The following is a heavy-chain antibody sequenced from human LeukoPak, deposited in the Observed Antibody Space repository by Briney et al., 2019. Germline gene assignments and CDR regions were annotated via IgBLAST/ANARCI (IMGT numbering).Heavy chain of an antibody. CDR2: IKQDGNEK. D-gene: IGHD2/OR15-2a*01. CDR3: AKDGSMPWGYYMDV. J-gene: IGHJ6*03. CDR1: GFTFTTYW. V-gene: IGHV3-7*01. Sequence: GGSLRLSCAASGFTFTTYWMSWVRQAPGKGLEWVANIKQDGNEKYYVDSVKGRFTISRDNAKNSLYLEMNSLRAEDTAVYYCAKDGSMPWGYYMDVWGKGTTVTISS.